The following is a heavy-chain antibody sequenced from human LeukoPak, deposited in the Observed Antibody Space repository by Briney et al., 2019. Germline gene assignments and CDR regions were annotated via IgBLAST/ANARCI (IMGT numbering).Heavy chain of an antibody. CDR2: ISGDGGST. CDR1: GFAFDDYA. CDR3: AKDIRGDGYNSRFDY. Sequence: GGSLRLSCAASGFAFDDYAMHWVRQAPGTGLEWVSHISGDGGSTYYADSVKGRLTISRDNSKNSLYLQVNSLRAEDTALYYCAKDIRGDGYNSRFDYWGQGTLVTVSP. V-gene: IGHV3-43*02. D-gene: IGHD5-24*01. J-gene: IGHJ4*02.